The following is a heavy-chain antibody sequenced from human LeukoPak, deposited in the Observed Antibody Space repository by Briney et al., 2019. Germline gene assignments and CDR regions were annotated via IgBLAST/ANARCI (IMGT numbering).Heavy chain of an antibody. J-gene: IGHJ4*02. CDR2: IWYDGSNK. CDR1: GFTFSSYG. V-gene: IGHV3-30*02. CDR3: AKDDLVGAADY. D-gene: IGHD1-26*01. Sequence: PGGSLRLSCAASGFTFSSYGMHWVRQAPGKGLEWVAVIWYDGSNKYYADSVKGRFTISRDNSKNTLYLQMNSLRAEDTAVYYCAKDDLVGAADYWGQGTLVTVSS.